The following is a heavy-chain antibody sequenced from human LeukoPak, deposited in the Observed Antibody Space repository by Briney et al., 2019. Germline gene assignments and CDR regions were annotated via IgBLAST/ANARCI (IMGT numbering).Heavy chain of an antibody. CDR2: IIPIFGTA. Sequence: SVKVSCKAPGGTFSSYAISWVRQAPGQGLEWMGGIIPIFGTANYAQKFQGRVTITADESTSTAYMELSSLRSEDTAVYYCARDLQPHLTPAGWFDPWGQGTLVTVSS. D-gene: IGHD3-9*01. J-gene: IGHJ5*02. V-gene: IGHV1-69*13. CDR1: GGTFSSYA. CDR3: ARDLQPHLTPAGWFDP.